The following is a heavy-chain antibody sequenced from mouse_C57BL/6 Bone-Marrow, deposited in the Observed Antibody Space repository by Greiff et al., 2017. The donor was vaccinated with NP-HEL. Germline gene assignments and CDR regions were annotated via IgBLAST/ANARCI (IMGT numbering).Heavy chain of an antibody. CDR2: IYPRSGNT. CDR3: ARVLYSNYDWYFDV. CDR1: GYTFTSYG. V-gene: IGHV1-81*01. D-gene: IGHD2-5*01. Sequence: QVQLQQSGAELARPGASVKLSCKASGYTFTSYGISWVKQRTGQGLEWIGEIYPRSGNTYYTEKFKGKATLTADKSSSTAYMELRSLTSEDSAVYFCARVLYSNYDWYFDVWGTGTTVTVSS. J-gene: IGHJ1*03.